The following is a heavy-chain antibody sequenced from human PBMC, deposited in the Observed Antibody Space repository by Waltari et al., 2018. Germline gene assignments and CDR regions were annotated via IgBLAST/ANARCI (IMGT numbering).Heavy chain of an antibody. D-gene: IGHD2-2*01. CDR3: ASSPQGYAGSSRTYFDY. Sequence: QVQLVQSGAEVKKPGSSVKVSCKASGGTFSSYAISWVRQAPGQGLEWMGGIIPIFGTANYAQKFQGRVTITADESTSTAYMELSSLRSEDTAVYYCASSPQGYAGSSRTYFDYWGQGTLVTVSS. CDR1: GGTFSSYA. J-gene: IGHJ4*02. V-gene: IGHV1-69*13. CDR2: IIPIFGTA.